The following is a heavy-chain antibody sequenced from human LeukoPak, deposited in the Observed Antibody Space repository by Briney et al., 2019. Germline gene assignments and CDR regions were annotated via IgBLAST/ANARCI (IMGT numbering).Heavy chain of an antibody. CDR2: LYYGGST. D-gene: IGHD6-19*01. J-gene: IGHJ4*02. Sequence: SETLSLTCTVSGGSISSNNYYWGWIRQPPGKGWRGIGSLYYGGSTHYTPSLKSRITISVDTSKNQFSLKLRSVTAADTAVYYCARLSSQWLIDYWGQGTLVTVSS. CDR1: GGSISSNNYY. V-gene: IGHV4-39*01. CDR3: ARLSSQWLIDY.